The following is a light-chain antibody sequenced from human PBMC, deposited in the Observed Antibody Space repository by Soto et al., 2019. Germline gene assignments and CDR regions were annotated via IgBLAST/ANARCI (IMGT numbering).Light chain of an antibody. V-gene: IGLV1-44*01. CDR2: SDI. CDR3: AAWDDSLKGVI. Sequence: QLVLTQPPSASGTPGQRVTMSCSGSSSNIGRNTVKWYQHLPGTAPKLLIYSDIQRPSGVPDRFSGSKSGTSASLAISGLQSEDEANYYCAAWDDSLKGVIFGGGTKLTVL. J-gene: IGLJ2*01. CDR1: SSNIGRNT.